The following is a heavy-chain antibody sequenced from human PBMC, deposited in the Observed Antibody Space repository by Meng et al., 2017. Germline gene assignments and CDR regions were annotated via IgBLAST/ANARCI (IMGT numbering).Heavy chain of an antibody. J-gene: IGHJ4*02. Sequence: GESLKISCAASGFTFSSYAMTWVRQAPGKGLEWVSIISGSDGSTYYADSVKGRFTISRDNSKNSLYLQMNSLRAEDTAVYYCVILWFGELSPRPDFDYWGQGTLVTVSS. CDR3: VILWFGELSPRPDFDY. D-gene: IGHD3-10*01. CDR1: GFTFSSYA. CDR2: ISGSDGST. V-gene: IGHV3-23*01.